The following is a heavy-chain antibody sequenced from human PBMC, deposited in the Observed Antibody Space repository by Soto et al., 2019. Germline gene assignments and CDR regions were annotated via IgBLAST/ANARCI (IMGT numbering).Heavy chain of an antibody. CDR3: NSFLEGRRVGTLGLTKPIH. Sequence: GGSLRLSCAASGFTFSGSAMHWVRQASGKGLEWVGRIRSKANSYATAYAASVKGRFTISRDDSKNTEYLQMNSLKTEYTAVYYCNSFLEGRRVGTLGLTKPIHWGQGTPVTVSS. V-gene: IGHV3-73*01. CDR2: IRSKANSYAT. CDR1: GFTFSGSA. J-gene: IGHJ4*02. D-gene: IGHD2-8*01.